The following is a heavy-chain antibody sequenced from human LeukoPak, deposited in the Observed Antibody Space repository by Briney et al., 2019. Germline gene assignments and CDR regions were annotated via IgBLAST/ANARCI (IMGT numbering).Heavy chain of an antibody. CDR3: ARLSWDYDFSRGYFDY. D-gene: IGHD3-3*01. J-gene: IGHJ4*02. CDR1: GGSISSYY. CDR2: IYTSGST. Sequence: SETLSLTCTVSGGSISSYYWSWIRQPPGKGLEWIGYIYTSGSTNYNPSLKSRVTISVDTSKNQFSLKLSSVTAADTAVYYCARLSWDYDFSRGYFDYWGQGTLVTVSS. V-gene: IGHV4-4*09.